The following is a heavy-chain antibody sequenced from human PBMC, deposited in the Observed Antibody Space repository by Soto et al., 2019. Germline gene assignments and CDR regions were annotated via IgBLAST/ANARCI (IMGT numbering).Heavy chain of an antibody. D-gene: IGHD6-13*01. CDR2: ISAYNGNT. CDR3: ARGPYSSSAKGSTYFDY. CDR1: GYTFNSYG. Sequence: ASVKVSCKASGYTFNSYGISWVRQAPGQGLEWMGWISAYNGNTNYAQKLQGRVTMTTDTSTSTAYMELRSLRSDDTAVYYCARGPYSSSAKGSTYFDYWGQGTLVTVSS. V-gene: IGHV1-18*01. J-gene: IGHJ4*02.